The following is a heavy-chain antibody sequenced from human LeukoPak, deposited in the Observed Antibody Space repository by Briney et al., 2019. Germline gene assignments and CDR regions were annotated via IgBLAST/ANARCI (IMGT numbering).Heavy chain of an antibody. V-gene: IGHV3-30*02. J-gene: IGHJ4*02. CDR3: AKARAAAYAPIFDY. Sequence: GGSLRLSCAASGFTFSYYGLHWVRQAPGKGLEWVAFIRYGGSNKYYADSVKGRFTISRDNSKNTLYLQMNSLRAEDTAVYYCAKARAAAYAPIFDYWGQGTLVTVSS. CDR1: GFTFSYYG. D-gene: IGHD6-13*01. CDR2: IRYGGSNK.